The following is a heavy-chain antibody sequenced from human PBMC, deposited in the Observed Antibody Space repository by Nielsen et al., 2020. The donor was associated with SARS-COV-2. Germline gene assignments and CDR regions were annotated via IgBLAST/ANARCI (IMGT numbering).Heavy chain of an antibody. CDR2: IYYSGST. V-gene: IGHV4-31*02. J-gene: IGHJ6*03. Sequence: WIRQHPGKGLEWIGYIYYSGSTYYNPSLKSRVTISVDTSKNQFSLKLSSVTAADTAVYYCARARALPYYYYYYMDVWGKGTTVTVSS. CDR3: ARARALPYYYYYYMDV.